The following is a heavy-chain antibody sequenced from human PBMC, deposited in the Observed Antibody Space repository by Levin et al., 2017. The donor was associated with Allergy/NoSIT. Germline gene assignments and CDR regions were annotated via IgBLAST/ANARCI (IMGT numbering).Heavy chain of an antibody. Sequence: PGGSLRLSCAASGFTFSSYAMSWVRQAPGKGLEWVSAISGSGGSTYYADSVKGRFTISRDNSKNTLYLQMNSLRAEDTAVYYCAKDMGRHFVTTVTTYYFDYWGQGTLVTVSS. CDR1: GFTFSSYA. CDR2: ISGSGGST. V-gene: IGHV3-23*01. CDR3: AKDMGRHFVTTVTTYYFDY. J-gene: IGHJ4*02. D-gene: IGHD4-17*01.